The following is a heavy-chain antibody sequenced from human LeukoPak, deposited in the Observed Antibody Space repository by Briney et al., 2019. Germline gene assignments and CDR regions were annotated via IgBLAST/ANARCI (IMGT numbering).Heavy chain of an antibody. D-gene: IGHD6-6*01. CDR1: GGSISNYY. J-gene: IGHJ4*02. CDR3: ARGQINSLSYFDY. V-gene: IGHV4-4*07. CDR2: IYTSGST. Sequence: KPSETLSLTCTVSGGSISNYYWTWIRQPAGKGLEWIGRIYTSGSTNYNHSLKSRVTMSLGTSKNQFSLKLRSVTAADTAVYYCARGQINSLSYFDYWGQGTLVTVSS.